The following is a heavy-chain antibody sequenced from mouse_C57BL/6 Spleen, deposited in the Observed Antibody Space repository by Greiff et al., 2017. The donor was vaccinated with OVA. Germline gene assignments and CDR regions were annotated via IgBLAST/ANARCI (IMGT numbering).Heavy chain of an antibody. V-gene: IGHV1-80*01. D-gene: IGHD1-1*01. CDR3: ARTPPLLLPVVDWYFDV. CDR1: GYAFSSYW. J-gene: IGHJ1*03. CDR2: IYPGDGDT. Sequence: VKLVESGAELVKPGASVKISCKASGYAFSSYWMNWVKQRPGKGLEWIGQIYPGDGDTNYNGKFKGKATLTADKSSSTAYMQLSSLTSEDSAVYFCARTPPLLLPVVDWYFDVWGTGTTVTVSS.